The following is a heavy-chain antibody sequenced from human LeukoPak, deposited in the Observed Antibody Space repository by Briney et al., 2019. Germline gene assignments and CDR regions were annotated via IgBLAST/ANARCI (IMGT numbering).Heavy chain of an antibody. CDR1: GVSISSYY. D-gene: IGHD2-2*01. J-gene: IGHJ4*02. Sequence: VKPSETLSLTCTVSGVSISSYYWSWIRRPAGKGLEWIGRIYTSGSTNYNPSLKSRVTMSVDTSKNQFSLKLSSVTAADTAVYYCARSNRYQLLSPLDYWGQGTLVTVSS. CDR3: ARSNRYQLLSPLDY. V-gene: IGHV4-4*07. CDR2: IYTSGST.